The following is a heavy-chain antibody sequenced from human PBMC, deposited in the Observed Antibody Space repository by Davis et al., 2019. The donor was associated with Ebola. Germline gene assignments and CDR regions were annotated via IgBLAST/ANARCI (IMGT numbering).Heavy chain of an antibody. CDR2: IYHSGST. V-gene: IGHV4-4*03. CDR3: ARDSNSYGMDV. J-gene: IGHJ6*02. CDR1: GGSISSRNC. Sequence: PQTPSLTCAVSGGSISSRNCWSWVRQPPGKGLEWIGEIYHSGSTNYNPSLKSRVTISVDKSKNQFSLKLSSVTAADTAVYYCARDSNSYGMDVWGQGTTVTVSS.